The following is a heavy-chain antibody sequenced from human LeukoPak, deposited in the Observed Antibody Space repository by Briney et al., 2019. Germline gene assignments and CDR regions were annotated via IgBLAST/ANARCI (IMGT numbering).Heavy chain of an antibody. J-gene: IGHJ6*03. V-gene: IGHV3-23*01. D-gene: IGHD3-10*01. Sequence: PGGSLRLSCAASGFTFSSYWMSWVRQAPGKGLEWVSAISGSGGSTYYADSVKGRFTISRDNSKNTLYLQMNSLRAEDTAVYYCAKDRDYYYGSGSHTPMDVWGKGTTVTVSS. CDR1: GFTFSSYW. CDR2: ISGSGGST. CDR3: AKDRDYYYGSGSHTPMDV.